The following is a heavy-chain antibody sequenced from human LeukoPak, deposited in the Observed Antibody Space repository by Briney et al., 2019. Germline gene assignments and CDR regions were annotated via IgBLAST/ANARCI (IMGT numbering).Heavy chain of an antibody. D-gene: IGHD3-16*01. V-gene: IGHV3-21*01. Sequence: PGGSLRLSCAASGFTFSSYSMNWVRQAPGKGLEWVSSISSSSSYIYYADSVKGRFTISRDNSKNTLYLQMNSLRAEDTAVYYCARGGRLGDYFDYRGQGTLVTVSS. CDR2: ISSSSSYI. CDR1: GFTFSSYS. CDR3: ARGGRLGDYFDY. J-gene: IGHJ4*02.